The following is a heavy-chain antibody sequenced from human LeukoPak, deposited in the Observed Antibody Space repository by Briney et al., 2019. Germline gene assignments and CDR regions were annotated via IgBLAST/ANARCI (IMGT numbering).Heavy chain of an antibody. D-gene: IGHD2-21*02. J-gene: IGHJ5*02. CDR1: GYTFTGYY. CDR2: INPNSGGT. V-gene: IGHV1-2*02. CDR3: ATDRPEYCGGDCYRNWFDP. Sequence: GASVKVSCKAPGYTFTGYYMHWVRQAPGQGLEWMGWINPNSGGTNYAQKFQGRVTMTRDTSISTAYMELSRLRSDDTAVYYCATDRPEYCGGDCYRNWFDPWGQGTLVTVSS.